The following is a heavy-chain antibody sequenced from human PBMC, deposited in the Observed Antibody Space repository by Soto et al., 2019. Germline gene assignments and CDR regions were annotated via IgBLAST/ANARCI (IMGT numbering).Heavy chain of an antibody. CDR1: VVSFSGYY. CDR2: INQSGST. CDR3: PTGYEVFWRGYYRSGYSYGLES. Sequence: SETLSLTCAVYVVSFSGYYWGCIRHPPGNGLEWIGEINQSGSTNYNPSLKSRVTISVDTSKKQFSPRMSSVNAAATSAYYCPTGYEVFWRGYYRSGYSYGLESRGQGAT. J-gene: IGHJ6*01. V-gene: IGHV4-34*01. D-gene: IGHD3-3*01.